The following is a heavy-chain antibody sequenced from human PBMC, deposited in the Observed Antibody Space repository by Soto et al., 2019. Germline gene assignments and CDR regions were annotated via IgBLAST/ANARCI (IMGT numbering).Heavy chain of an antibody. Sequence: QVQLVQSGAEVKKPGSSVKVSCKASGGTFSSNTLNWVRQAPGQVLEWMGRIIHVRDIATYAQKVQDRVTIIEDNFTSRAFMELSGLRSDDSDIYYCARDRSYDVSTVWTDGLDIWGQGTMVTGSS. D-gene: IGHD3-9*01. CDR3: ARDRSYDVSTVWTDGLDI. V-gene: IGHV1-69*08. CDR1: GGTFSSNT. CDR2: IIHVRDIA. J-gene: IGHJ3*02.